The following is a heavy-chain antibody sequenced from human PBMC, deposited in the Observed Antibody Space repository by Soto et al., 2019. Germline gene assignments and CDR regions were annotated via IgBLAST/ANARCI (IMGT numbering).Heavy chain of an antibody. CDR3: ARGAILYDISGYYFSRRGVFAY. D-gene: IGHD3-22*01. CDR1: GGSFSGYY. CDR2: ITHSGST. Sequence: QVPLQQWGAGLLKPSETLSLTCAVYGGSFSGYYWSWISQPPGKGLEWIGEITHSGSTTYNPSLQSRVTISVDTSKNQFSLKLSSVTASDTAVYYCARGAILYDISGYYFSRRGVFAYWGQVTLVTFSS. V-gene: IGHV4-34*01. J-gene: IGHJ4*02.